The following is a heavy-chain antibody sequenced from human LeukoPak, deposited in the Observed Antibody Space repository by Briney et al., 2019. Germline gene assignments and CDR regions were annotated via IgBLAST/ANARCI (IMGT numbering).Heavy chain of an antibody. J-gene: IGHJ4*02. Sequence: SETLSLTCIVSGGSISSYYWSWIRQPPGKGLEWIGYIYYSGSTNYKPSLKSRVTMSLDTSKNQLSLELSSVTAADTAVYYCARGISGTTGWPIKYYFDFWGQGTPVTVSS. V-gene: IGHV4-59*12. CDR1: GGSISSYY. CDR3: ARGISGTTGWPIKYYFDF. D-gene: IGHD1-7*01. CDR2: IYYSGST.